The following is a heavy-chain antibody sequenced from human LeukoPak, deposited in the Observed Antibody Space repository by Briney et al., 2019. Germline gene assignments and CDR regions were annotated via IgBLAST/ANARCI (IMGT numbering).Heavy chain of an antibody. CDR2: INHSGST. D-gene: IGHD6-6*01. V-gene: IGHV4-34*01. Sequence: SETLSLTCAVYGGSFSGYYWSWIRQPPGKGLEWIGEINHSGSTNYNPSLKSRATISVDTSKNQFSLKLSSVTAADTAVYYCARPQATHARSLDPWGQGTLVTVSS. CDR3: ARPQATHARSLDP. CDR1: GGSFSGYY. J-gene: IGHJ5*02.